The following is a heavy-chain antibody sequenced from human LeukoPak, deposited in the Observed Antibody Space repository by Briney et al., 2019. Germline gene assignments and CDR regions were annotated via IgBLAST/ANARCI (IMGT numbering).Heavy chain of an antibody. D-gene: IGHD3-3*01. Sequence: SVKVSCKASGGTFSSYAISWVRQAPGQGLEWMGGIIPIFGTANYAQKFQGRVTITADESTSTAYMELSSLRSEDTAVYYCARHGGITIFGVAQPGGAFDIWGQGTMLTVSS. V-gene: IGHV1-69*13. CDR2: IIPIFGTA. J-gene: IGHJ3*02. CDR1: GGTFSSYA. CDR3: ARHGGITIFGVAQPGGAFDI.